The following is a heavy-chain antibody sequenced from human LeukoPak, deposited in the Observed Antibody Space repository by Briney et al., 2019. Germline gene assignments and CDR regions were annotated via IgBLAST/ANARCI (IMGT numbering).Heavy chain of an antibody. CDR3: ARKGISSGYALLDY. J-gene: IGHJ4*02. Sequence: PSETLSLTCTVSGGSISSYYWSWIRQPPGKGLEWIGYIYYSGSTNYSPSLKSRVTISVDTSKNQFSLKLSSVTAADTAVCYCARKGISSGYALLDYWGQGTLVTVSS. CDR1: GGSISSYY. V-gene: IGHV4-59*01. D-gene: IGHD3-22*01. CDR2: IYYSGST.